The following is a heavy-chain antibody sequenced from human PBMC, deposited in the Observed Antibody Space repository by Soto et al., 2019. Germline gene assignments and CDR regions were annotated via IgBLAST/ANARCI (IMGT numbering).Heavy chain of an antibody. CDR3: ARDLASGIAKKYYYYYYYGMDV. CDR1: GYTFTSYG. D-gene: IGHD3-10*01. J-gene: IGHJ6*02. V-gene: IGHV1-18*04. Sequence: ASVKVSCKASGYTFTSYGISWVRQAPGQGREWMGWISAYNGNTNYAQKLQGRVTMTTDTSTSTAYMELRSLRSDDTAVYYCARDLASGIAKKYYYYYYYGMDVWGQGTTVTVSS. CDR2: ISAYNGNT.